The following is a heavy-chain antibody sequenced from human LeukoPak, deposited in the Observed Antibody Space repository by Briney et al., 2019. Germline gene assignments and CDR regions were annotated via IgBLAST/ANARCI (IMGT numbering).Heavy chain of an antibody. J-gene: IGHJ4*02. CDR3: ARGGRSAMVSFDY. CDR2: IYYSGST. D-gene: IGHD5-18*01. V-gene: IGHV4-61*01. Sequence: PSGTLSLTCTVSGGSVSSGRYYWSWIRQPPGKGLEWIGYIYYSGSTNYNPSLKSRVTISLDTSKNQFSLRLGSVSATDTAVYYCARGGRSAMVSFDYWGQGTLVTVSS. CDR1: GGSVSSGRYY.